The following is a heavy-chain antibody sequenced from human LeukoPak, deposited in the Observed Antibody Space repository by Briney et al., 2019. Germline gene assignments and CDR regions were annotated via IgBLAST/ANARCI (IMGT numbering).Heavy chain of an antibody. CDR1: GYTFTSYG. CDR3: ARAPNAAAGTGRAFDI. Sequence: ASVKVSCKASGYTFTSYGISWVRQAPGQGLEWMGWIGAYNGNTNYAQKLQGRVTMTTDTSTSTAYMELRSLRSDDTAVYYCARAPNAAAGTGRAFDIWGQGTMVTVSS. CDR2: IGAYNGNT. J-gene: IGHJ3*02. V-gene: IGHV1-18*01. D-gene: IGHD6-13*01.